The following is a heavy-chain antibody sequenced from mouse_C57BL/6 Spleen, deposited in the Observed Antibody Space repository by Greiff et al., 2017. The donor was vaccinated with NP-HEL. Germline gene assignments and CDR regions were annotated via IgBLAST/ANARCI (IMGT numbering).Heavy chain of an antibody. Sequence: EVMLVESGGGLVQPGGSLKLSCAASGFTFSDYYMYWVRQTPEKRLEWVAYISNGGGSTYYPDTVKGRFTISRDNAKNTLSLQRSRLKSEDTAMYYCARQGLYAMDYWGQGTSVTVSS. CDR1: GFTFSDYY. CDR2: ISNGGGST. J-gene: IGHJ4*01. CDR3: ARQGLYAMDY. V-gene: IGHV5-12*01.